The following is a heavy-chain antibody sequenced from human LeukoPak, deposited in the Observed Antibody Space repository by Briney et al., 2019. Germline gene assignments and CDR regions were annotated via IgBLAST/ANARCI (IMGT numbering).Heavy chain of an antibody. D-gene: IGHD3-9*01. J-gene: IGHJ4*02. CDR2: ISSSSGTI. CDR3: ARGYDISDY. V-gene: IGHV3-48*04. CDR1: GFTFNNYW. Sequence: GGSLRLSCAVSGFTFNNYWMNWVRQAPGKGLEWLSYISSSSGTIYYADSVKGRFTISRDNAKNSLYLQMNSLRAEDTAMYYCARGYDISDYWGQGTVVTVSS.